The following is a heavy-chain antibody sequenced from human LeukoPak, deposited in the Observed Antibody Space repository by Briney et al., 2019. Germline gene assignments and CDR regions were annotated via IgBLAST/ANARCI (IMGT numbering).Heavy chain of an antibody. CDR1: GGTFSSYA. Sequence: SVKVSCKASGGTFSSYAISWVRQAPGQGLEWMGGIIPIFGTANYAQKFQGRVTITADKSTSTAYMELSSLRSEDTAVYYCARDPTTVPPSGYFDLWGRGTLVTVSS. CDR3: ARDPTTVPPSGYFDL. D-gene: IGHD4-17*01. CDR2: IIPIFGTA. J-gene: IGHJ2*01. V-gene: IGHV1-69*06.